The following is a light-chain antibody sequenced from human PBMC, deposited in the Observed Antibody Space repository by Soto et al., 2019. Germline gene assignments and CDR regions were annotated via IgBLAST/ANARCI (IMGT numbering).Light chain of an antibody. CDR2: DVS. J-gene: IGLJ3*02. CDR3: SSYGASSTL. CDR1: SSDIGSYSY. Sequence: QSALAQPASLSGSPGQSITISCTGTSSDIGSYSYVSWYQQHPGKAPKLMIFDVSYRPSGISDRFSGSKSGNTASLTISGLQPEDEAGYYCSSYGASSTLFGGGTKVTVL. V-gene: IGLV2-14*03.